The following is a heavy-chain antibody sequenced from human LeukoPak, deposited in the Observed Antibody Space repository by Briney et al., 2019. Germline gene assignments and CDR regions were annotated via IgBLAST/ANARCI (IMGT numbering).Heavy chain of an antibody. J-gene: IGHJ4*02. CDR3: AREGPSVTPYY. CDR2: IKQDGSEK. CDR1: GFKLSNNW. Sequence: GGSLRLSGAASGFKLSNNWMSWVRQAPRKGLEWVANIKQDGSEKYYVHSAKGRFTIFRDNAKNSLYLQMNSLRAEDTAVYYCAREGPSVTPYYWGQGNLVTVSS. V-gene: IGHV3-7*01. D-gene: IGHD4-17*01.